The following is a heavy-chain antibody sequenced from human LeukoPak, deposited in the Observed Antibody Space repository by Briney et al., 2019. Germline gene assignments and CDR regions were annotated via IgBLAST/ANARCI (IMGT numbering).Heavy chain of an antibody. CDR2: ISYDGSNK. D-gene: IGHD2-2*01. CDR1: GFTFSSYG. Sequence: GGSLRLSCAASGFTFSSYGMHWVRQAPGKGLEWVAVISYDGSNKYYADSVKGRFTISRDNSKNTLYLQMNSLRDEDTAVYYCAKDRGIVVVPADYWGQGTLVTVSS. J-gene: IGHJ4*02. CDR3: AKDRGIVVVPADY. V-gene: IGHV3-30*18.